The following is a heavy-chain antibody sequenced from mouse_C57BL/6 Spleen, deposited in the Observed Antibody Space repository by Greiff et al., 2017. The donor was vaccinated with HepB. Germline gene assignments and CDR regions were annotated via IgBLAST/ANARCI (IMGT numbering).Heavy chain of an antibody. J-gene: IGHJ2*01. CDR2: IYPGDGDT. Sequence: VQLQQSGPELVKPGASVKISCKASGYAFSSSWMNWVKQRPGKGLEWIGRIYPGDGDTNYNGKFKGKATVTADKSSSTAYMQLSSLTSEDSAVYFCARGGYYYGSSHYFDYWGQGTTLTVSS. D-gene: IGHD1-1*01. V-gene: IGHV1-82*01. CDR3: ARGGYYYGSSHYFDY. CDR1: GYAFSSSW.